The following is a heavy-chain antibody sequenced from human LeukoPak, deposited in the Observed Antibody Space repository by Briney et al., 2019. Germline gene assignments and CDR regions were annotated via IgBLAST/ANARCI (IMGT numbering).Heavy chain of an antibody. CDR3: AKSPPPPSRSSGYSNYFDY. Sequence: GGSLRLSCAASGFTFSSYAMSWVRQAPGKGLEWVSAISGSGGSTYYADSVKGRFTISRDNSKNTLYLQMNSLRAEDTAVYYCAKSPPPPSRSSGYSNYFDYWGQGTLVTVSS. CDR1: GFTFSSYA. D-gene: IGHD3-22*01. CDR2: ISGSGGST. V-gene: IGHV3-23*01. J-gene: IGHJ4*02.